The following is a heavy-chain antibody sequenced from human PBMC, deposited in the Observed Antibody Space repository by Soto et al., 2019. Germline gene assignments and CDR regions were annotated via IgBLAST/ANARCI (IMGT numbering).Heavy chain of an antibody. V-gene: IGHV3-30-3*01. J-gene: IGHJ6*02. Sequence: GGSLRLSCAASGFTFSSYAMHWVRQAPGKGLEWVAVISYDGSNKYYADSVKGRFTISRDNSKNTLYLQMNSLRAEDTAVYYCARDQGSSTSVYYYYGMDVWGQGTTVTVSS. CDR1: GFTFSSYA. D-gene: IGHD2-2*01. CDR3: ARDQGSSTSVYYYYGMDV. CDR2: ISYDGSNK.